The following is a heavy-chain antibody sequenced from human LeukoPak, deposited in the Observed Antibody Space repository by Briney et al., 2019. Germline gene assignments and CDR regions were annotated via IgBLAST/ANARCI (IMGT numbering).Heavy chain of an antibody. CDR3: ARAPPPSDSSGYYLGYYFDY. V-gene: IGHV3-30-3*01. D-gene: IGHD3-22*01. CDR1: GFTFSSYP. J-gene: IGHJ4*02. Sequence: GGSLRLSCAASGFTFSSYPMHWVRQAPGKGLEWVAVISYDGSNKYYADSVKGRFTISRVNSKNTLYLQMNSLRAEDTAVFYCARAPPPSDSSGYYLGYYFDYWGQGTLVTVSS. CDR2: ISYDGSNK.